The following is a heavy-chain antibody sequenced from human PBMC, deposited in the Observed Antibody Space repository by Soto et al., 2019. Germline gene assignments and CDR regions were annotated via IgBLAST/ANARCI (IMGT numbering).Heavy chain of an antibody. CDR1: GFTFSSYG. Sequence: QVQLVESGGGVVQPGRSLRLSCAASGFTFSSYGMHWVRQAPGKGLEWVAVIWYDGSNKYYADSVKGRFTISRDNSKNTLYLQMNSLRAEDTAVYYCARARDRNWFDPWGQGTLVTVSS. V-gene: IGHV3-33*01. CDR3: ARARDRNWFDP. CDR2: IWYDGSNK. J-gene: IGHJ5*02.